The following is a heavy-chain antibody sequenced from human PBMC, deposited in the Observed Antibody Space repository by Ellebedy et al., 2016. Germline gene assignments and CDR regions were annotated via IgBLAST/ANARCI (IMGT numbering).Heavy chain of an antibody. CDR1: GGSISSYY. CDR2: IYYSGST. Sequence: SETLSLTCTVSGGSISSYYWSWIRQPPGKGLEWIGYIYYSGSTNYNPPIKSRVTISVDTSKNQFSLKLGSVTVADTAVYYCARGPAYCGGDCYGYYFDYWGQGTLVTVSS. CDR3: ARGPAYCGGDCYGYYFDY. D-gene: IGHD2-21*02. V-gene: IGHV4-59*01. J-gene: IGHJ4*02.